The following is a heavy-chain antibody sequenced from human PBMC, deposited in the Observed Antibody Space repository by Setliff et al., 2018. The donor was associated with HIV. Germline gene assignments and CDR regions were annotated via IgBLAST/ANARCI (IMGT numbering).Heavy chain of an antibody. CDR1: GYTFTGHY. D-gene: IGHD3-10*01. V-gene: IGHV1-2*02. CDR3: ARVGRGPYYFFDF. Sequence: ASVKVSCKASGYTFTGHYIHWLRQAPGQGLEWVAWINPNNGVTNYAQKFKWKVMTTMETSIDTAYLEVRSLTSDDTAVYYCARVGRGPYYFFDFWGQGTQFAVSS. J-gene: IGHJ4*02. CDR2: INPNNGVT.